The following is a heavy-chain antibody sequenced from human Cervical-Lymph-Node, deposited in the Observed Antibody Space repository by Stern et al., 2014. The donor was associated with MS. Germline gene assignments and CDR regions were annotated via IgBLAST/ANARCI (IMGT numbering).Heavy chain of an antibody. CDR2: LSAYNGNT. Sequence: VQLVDSGAEVKKPGASVKVSCKASGYTFTSYGISWVRQAPGQGLEWMGCLSAYNGNTNYAQKLQGRDTMTTDTSTSTAYMELRSLRSDDTAVYYCARVGSIAVAGKSFDPWGQGTLVTVSS. CDR3: ARVGSIAVAGKSFDP. D-gene: IGHD6-19*01. J-gene: IGHJ5*02. V-gene: IGHV1-18*04. CDR1: GYTFTSYG.